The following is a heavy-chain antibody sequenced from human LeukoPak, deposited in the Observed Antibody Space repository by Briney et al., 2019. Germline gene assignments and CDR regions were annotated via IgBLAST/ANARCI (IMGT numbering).Heavy chain of an antibody. V-gene: IGHV1-69*05. Sequence: SVKVPCKASGGTFSSYAISWVRQAPGQGLEWMGGIIPIFGTANYAQKFQGRVTITTDESTSTAYMELSSLRSEDTAVYYCARDPYSSSYMDVWGKGTTVTVSS. CDR2: IIPIFGTA. CDR1: GGTFSSYA. J-gene: IGHJ6*04. CDR3: ARDPYSSSYMDV. D-gene: IGHD6-6*01.